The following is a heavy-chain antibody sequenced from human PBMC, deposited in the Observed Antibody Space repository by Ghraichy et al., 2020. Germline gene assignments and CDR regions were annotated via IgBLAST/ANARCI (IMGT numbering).Heavy chain of an antibody. CDR2: IFTGGNS. CDR1: RGSVAGGSYF. V-gene: IGHV4-61*01. J-gene: IGHJ4*02. CDR3: AGRGRRFDY. Sequence: SETLSLTCTVSRGSVAGGSYFWSWIRQPPGKGLEWIGYIFTGGNSNYNPSLKSRVTISVDTSKNLFSLNLTSVTAADTAVYYCAGRGRRFDYWGQGTLVTVSS. D-gene: IGHD3-10*01.